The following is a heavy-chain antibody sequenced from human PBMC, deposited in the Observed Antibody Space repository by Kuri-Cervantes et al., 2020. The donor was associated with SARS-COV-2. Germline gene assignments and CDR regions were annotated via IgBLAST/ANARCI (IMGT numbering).Heavy chain of an antibody. D-gene: IGHD1-14*01. CDR2: ISYDGSNT. CDR3: ARDGNEETALGY. CDR1: GFTFSSYA. J-gene: IGHJ4*02. V-gene: IGHV3-30-3*01. Sequence: GGSLRLACAADGFTFSSYAMHWVRQAPGKGLEWVAVISYDGSNTYYADSVKGRLTISRDNSKHTLYLQMNSLRAEYTSVYYCARDGNEETALGYWGQGTLVTVSS.